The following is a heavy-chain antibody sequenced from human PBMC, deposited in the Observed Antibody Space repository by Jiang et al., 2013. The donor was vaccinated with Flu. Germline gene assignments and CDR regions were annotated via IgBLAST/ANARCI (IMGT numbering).Heavy chain of an antibody. J-gene: IGHJ6*02. CDR1: GYTFTSYA. V-gene: IGHV1-3*01. CDR2: INAGNGNT. D-gene: IGHD3-16*01. CDR3: ARDWAVPGKSYGMDV. Sequence: SGAEVKRSGASVKVSCKASGYTFTSYAIHWVRQAPGQRLEWMAWINAGNGNTKYSQKFQGRVTITRDTSASTAYMELNSLTSEDTALYLCARDWAVPGKSYGMDVWGQGTTVTVSS.